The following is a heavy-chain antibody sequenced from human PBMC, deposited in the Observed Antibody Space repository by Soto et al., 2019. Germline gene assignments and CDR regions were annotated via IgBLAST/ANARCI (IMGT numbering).Heavy chain of an antibody. J-gene: IGHJ4*02. D-gene: IGHD3-22*01. CDR2: ISGSGGST. CDR3: AKDVSYYDSSGYPFDY. V-gene: IGHV3-23*01. CDR1: GFTFSSYA. Sequence: GGSLRLSCAASGFTFSSYAMSWVRQAPGKGLEWVSAISGSGGSTYYADSVKGRFTISRDNSKNTLYLQMNSLRAEDTAVYYCAKDVSYYDSSGYPFDYWGQGTLVTVSS.